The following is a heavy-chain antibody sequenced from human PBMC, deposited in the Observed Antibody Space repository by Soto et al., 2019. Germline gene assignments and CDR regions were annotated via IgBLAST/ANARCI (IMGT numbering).Heavy chain of an antibody. CDR2: VIPIFGTA. Sequence: QVQLVQSGAEVKKPGSSVKVSCKASGGTFSSYAISWVQQAPGQGLEWMGEVIPIFGTANYAQKFQGRVTITADESTTTAYMELSSLRSEDTAVYYCARCAVVPAATQAYYYGMDVWGQGTTVTVSS. V-gene: IGHV1-69*01. CDR1: GGTFSSYA. J-gene: IGHJ6*02. CDR3: ARCAVVPAATQAYYYGMDV. D-gene: IGHD2-2*01.